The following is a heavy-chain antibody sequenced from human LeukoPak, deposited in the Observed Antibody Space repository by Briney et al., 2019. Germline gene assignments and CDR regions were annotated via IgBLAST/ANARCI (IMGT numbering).Heavy chain of an antibody. CDR2: ISWNSGSI. CDR3: AKGRSGSSFDY. V-gene: IGHV3-9*01. CDR1: GFTFDDYA. J-gene: IGHJ4*02. Sequence: GGSLRLSCAASGFTFDDYAMHWVRQAPGEGLEWVSGISWNSGSIGYADSVKGRFTISRDNAKNSLYLQMNSLRAEDTALYYCAKGRSGSSFDYWGQGTLVTVSS.